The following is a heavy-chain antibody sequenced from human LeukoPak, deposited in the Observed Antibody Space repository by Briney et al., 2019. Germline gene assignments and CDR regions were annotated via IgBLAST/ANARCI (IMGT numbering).Heavy chain of an antibody. CDR2: IYYSGST. D-gene: IGHD5-12*01. CDR1: GGSISSSSYY. CDR3: ARGAMWWLRSLYYFDY. V-gene: IGHV4-39*01. Sequence: SETLSLTCTVSGGSISSSSYYWGWIRQPPGKGLEWIGSIYYSGSTYYNPSLKSRVTISVDTSKNQFSLKLSSVTAADAAVYYCARGAMWWLRSLYYFDYWGQGTLVTVSS. J-gene: IGHJ4*02.